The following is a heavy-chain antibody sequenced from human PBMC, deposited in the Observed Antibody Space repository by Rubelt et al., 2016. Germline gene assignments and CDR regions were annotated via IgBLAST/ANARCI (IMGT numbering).Heavy chain of an antibody. D-gene: IGHD3-22*01. V-gene: IGHV4-38-2*02. CDR2: INHSGST. CDR3: AGGADSSGYYY. Sequence: QVQLQESGPGLVKPSETLSLTCTVSGYSISSGYYWGWIRQPPGKGLEWIGEINHSGSTIYNPSLKSRVTISVDTSKNQFSRTLSSVTAADTAVYSCAGGADSSGYYYWGQGILVTVSS. CDR1: GYSISSGYY. J-gene: IGHJ4*02.